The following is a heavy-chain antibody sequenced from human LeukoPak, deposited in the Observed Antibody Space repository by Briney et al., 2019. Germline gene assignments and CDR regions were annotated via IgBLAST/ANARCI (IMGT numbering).Heavy chain of an antibody. CDR3: ARGMVYCSGGSCFDY. V-gene: IGHV4-34*01. J-gene: IGHJ4*02. D-gene: IGHD2-15*01. CDR2: INHSGST. Sequence: PSETLSLTCAVYGGSFSGYYWSWIRQPPGKGLEWIGEINHSGSTNYNPSLKSRVTISVDTSKNQLSLKLSSVTAADTAVYYCARGMVYCSGGSCFDYWGQGTLVTVSS. CDR1: GGSFSGYY.